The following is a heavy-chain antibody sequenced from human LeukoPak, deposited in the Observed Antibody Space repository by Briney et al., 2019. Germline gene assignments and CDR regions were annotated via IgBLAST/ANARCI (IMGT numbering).Heavy chain of an antibody. V-gene: IGHV4-39*07. CDR3: ARVVPRPASGSYYDDAFDI. J-gene: IGHJ3*02. CDR1: GGSISSSSYY. D-gene: IGHD1-26*01. CDR2: IYYSGST. Sequence: SETLSLTCTVSGGSISSSSYYWGWIRQPPGKGLEWIGSIYYSGSTYYNPSLKSRVTISVDTSKNQFSLKLSSVTAADTAVYYCARVVPRPASGSYYDDAFDIWGQGTMVTVSS.